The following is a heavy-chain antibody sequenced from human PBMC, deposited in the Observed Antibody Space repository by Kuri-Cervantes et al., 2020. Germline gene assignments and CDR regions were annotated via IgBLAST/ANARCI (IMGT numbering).Heavy chain of an antibody. Sequence: GESLKISCAASGFTFSSYSMNWVRQAPGKGLEWVSAISGSGGSTYYADSVKGRFTISRDNSKNTLYLQMNSLRAEDTALYYCARAGGKYQLLNYYYYMDVWGKGTTVTVSS. J-gene: IGHJ6*03. D-gene: IGHD2-2*01. V-gene: IGHV3-23*01. CDR1: GFTFSSYS. CDR3: ARAGGKYQLLNYYYYMDV. CDR2: ISGSGGST.